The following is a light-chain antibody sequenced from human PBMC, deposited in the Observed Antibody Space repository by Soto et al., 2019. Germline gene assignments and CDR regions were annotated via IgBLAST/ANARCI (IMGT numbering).Light chain of an antibody. CDR1: QSISSW. V-gene: IGKV1-5*03. CDR3: QQYNFYSRT. J-gene: IGKJ1*01. CDR2: KAS. Sequence: DIQMTQSPSPLSASVGDTVTITCRASQSISSWLAWYQQKPGKAPKLLIYKASSLQSGVPSRFSGIGSGTEFTLTISSLQPDDFATYYCQQYNFYSRTFGQGTKVEIK.